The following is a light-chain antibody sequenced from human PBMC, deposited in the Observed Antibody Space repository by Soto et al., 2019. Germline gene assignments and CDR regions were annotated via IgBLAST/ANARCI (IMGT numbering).Light chain of an antibody. CDR3: QQYGHSLFT. Sequence: VLTQSPDTLSLSPGETATLSCGASQSIYDNHLAWYQHRPGLAPKLLVYDASNRASGIPDRFSGSWSGTDSSITISRAEPGVSAVYYGQQYGHSLFTFGGGTKVAIK. V-gene: IGKV3D-20*01. CDR2: DAS. CDR1: QSIYDNH. J-gene: IGKJ4*01.